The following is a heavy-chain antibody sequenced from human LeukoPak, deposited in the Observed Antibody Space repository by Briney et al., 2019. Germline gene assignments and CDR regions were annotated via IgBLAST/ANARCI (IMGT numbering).Heavy chain of an antibody. CDR2: ISGSGGST. CDR1: GFTFSSYA. CDR3: AKDRDSSSWYTGFDY. D-gene: IGHD6-13*01. V-gene: IGHV3-23*01. J-gene: IGHJ4*02. Sequence: PGGSLRLSCAASGFTFSSYAMSWVRQAPGKGLEWVSAISGSGGSTYYADSVKGRFTISRDNSKNTLYLQMNSLRAEDTAVYYCAKDRDSSSWYTGFDYWGQGTLVTVSS.